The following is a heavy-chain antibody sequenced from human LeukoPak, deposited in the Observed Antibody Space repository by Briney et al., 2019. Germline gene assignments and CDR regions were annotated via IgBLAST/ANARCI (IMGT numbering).Heavy chain of an antibody. CDR1: GGSFSGYY. CDR2: INHSGST. V-gene: IGHV4-34*01. Sequence: SETLSLTCAVYGGSFSGYYWSWIRQPPGKGLEWIGEINHSGSTNYNPSLKSRVTISVDTSKNQFSLKLSSVTAADTAVYYCASAGYGDYATQTGWNWFDPWGQGTLVTVSS. CDR3: ASAGYGDYATQTGWNWFDP. D-gene: IGHD4-17*01. J-gene: IGHJ5*02.